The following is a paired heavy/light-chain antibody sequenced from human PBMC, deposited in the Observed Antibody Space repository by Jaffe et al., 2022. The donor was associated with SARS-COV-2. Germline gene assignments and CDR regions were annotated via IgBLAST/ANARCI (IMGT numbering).Light chain of an antibody. CDR3: QQHNGSPPMYT. CDR1: QSISSHV. J-gene: IGKJ2*01. CDR2: GAS. V-gene: IGKV3-20*01. Sequence: EIVLTQSPGTLPLSPGERATLSCRASQSISSHVLAWYQQKPGQAPRLLIYGASSRATGIPDRFSGSGSGTDFTLAISRLEPEDFAVYYCQQHNGSPPMYTFGQGTKLEIK.
Heavy chain of an antibody. Sequence: DVQLVQFGGGLIPPGDSLTLSCVASGFTFSGDWMHWVRQAPGKGLVWVSAISTDGSVTSYADSVRGRFTISRDNAKNTLFMQMNSLRDEDTAVYYCVRDLPTRGNFQHWGQGTLVIVSS. J-gene: IGHJ1*01. D-gene: IGHD2-2*01. CDR3: VRDLPTRGNFQH. V-gene: IGHV3-74*01. CDR1: GFTFSGDW. CDR2: ISTDGSVT.